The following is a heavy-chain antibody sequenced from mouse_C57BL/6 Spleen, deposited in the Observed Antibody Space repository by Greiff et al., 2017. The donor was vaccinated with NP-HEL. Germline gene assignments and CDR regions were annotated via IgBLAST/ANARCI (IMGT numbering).Heavy chain of an antibody. V-gene: IGHV1-22*01. CDR3: ATDLLWLRRRFDY. Sequence: VQLQQSGPELVKPGASVKMSCKASGYTFTDYNMHWVKQSHGKSLEWIGYINPNNGGTSYNQKFKGKAILTVNKSSSTAYMELRRLTSEDSAVYYCATDLLWLRRRFDYWGQGTTLTVSS. D-gene: IGHD2-2*01. J-gene: IGHJ2*01. CDR1: GYTFTDYN. CDR2: INPNNGGT.